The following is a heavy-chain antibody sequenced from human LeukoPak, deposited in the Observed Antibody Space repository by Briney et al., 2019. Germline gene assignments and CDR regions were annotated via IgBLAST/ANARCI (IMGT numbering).Heavy chain of an antibody. D-gene: IGHD4-17*01. CDR2: INHSGST. CDR1: GGSFSGYY. Sequence: SETLSLTCAVYGGSFSGYYWSWIRQPPGKGLEWIGEINHSGSTNYNPSLKSRVTISVDTSKNQFSLKLSSVTAADTAVYYCAAKQSSDYGDYYFDYWGQGALVTVSS. CDR3: AAKQSSDYGDYYFDY. V-gene: IGHV4-34*01. J-gene: IGHJ4*02.